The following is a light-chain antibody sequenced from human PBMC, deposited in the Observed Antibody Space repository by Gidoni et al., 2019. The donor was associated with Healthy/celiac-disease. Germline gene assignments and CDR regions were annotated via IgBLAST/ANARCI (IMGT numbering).Light chain of an antibody. CDR1: QSVSSN. J-gene: IGKJ5*01. CDR2: CAS. CDR3: QQYNNWPIT. V-gene: IGKV3-15*01. Sequence: IVMTQSPATLSVSPGERATLSCRASQSVSSNLAWYQQKPGQAPRLLIYCASTRATGIPARFSGSGSGTEFTLTISSLQSEDFAVYYCQQYNNWPITFGQGTRLEIK.